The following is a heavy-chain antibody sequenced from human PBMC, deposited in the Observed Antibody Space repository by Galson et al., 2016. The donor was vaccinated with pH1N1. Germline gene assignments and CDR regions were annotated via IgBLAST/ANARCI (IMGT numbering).Heavy chain of an antibody. V-gene: IGHV3-43*01. CDR1: GFTFHDYT. D-gene: IGHD3-16*01. Sequence: SLRLSCAASGFTFHDYTMHWVRQTPGKGLEWVSLVSWDGGSTYYADYVKGRFTVSRDNSKNSLYLQMNSLRSEDTALYYCAKEIQRGSYGMDVWGRGTTVTASS. CDR3: AKEIQRGSYGMDV. CDR2: VSWDGGST. J-gene: IGHJ6*02.